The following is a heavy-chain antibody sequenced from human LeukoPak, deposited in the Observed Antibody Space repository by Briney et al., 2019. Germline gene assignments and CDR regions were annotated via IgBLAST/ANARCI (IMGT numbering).Heavy chain of an antibody. CDR2: ISSSSSTI. Sequence: GSLRLSCAASGFTFSSYSMNWVRQAPGKGLEWVSYISSSSSTIYYADSVKGRFTISRDNAKNSLYLQMNSLRAEDTAVYYCARELQLWLRPLDYWGQGTLVTVSS. CDR3: ARELQLWLRPLDY. CDR1: GFTFSSYS. D-gene: IGHD5-18*01. V-gene: IGHV3-48*01. J-gene: IGHJ4*02.